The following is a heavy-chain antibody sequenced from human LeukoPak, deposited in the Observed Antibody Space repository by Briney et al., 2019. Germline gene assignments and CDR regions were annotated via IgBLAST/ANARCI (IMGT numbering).Heavy chain of an antibody. J-gene: IGHJ4*02. CDR3: ARGRSYYGSGSYYTPLSFDY. CDR1: GGSFSGYY. V-gene: IGHV4-34*01. D-gene: IGHD3-10*01. CDR2: INHSGST. Sequence: PSETLSLTCAVYGGSFSGYYWSWIRQPPGKGLEWIGEINHSGSTNYNPSLKSRVTISVDTSKNQFSLKLSSVTAADTAVYYCARGRSYYGSGSYYTPLSFDYWGQGTLVTVSS.